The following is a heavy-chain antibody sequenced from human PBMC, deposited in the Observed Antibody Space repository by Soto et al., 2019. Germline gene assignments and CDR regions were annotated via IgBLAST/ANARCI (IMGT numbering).Heavy chain of an antibody. V-gene: IGHV1-18*01. J-gene: IGHJ3*02. Sequence: ASVKVSCKASGYTFTSYGISWVRQAPGQGLEWMGWISAYNGNTNYAQELQGRGTMTTDTSTSTAYMELRSLRSDDTAVYYCARVIPARTYYDFWSGYYALDAFDIWGQGTMVTVSS. D-gene: IGHD3-3*01. CDR3: ARVIPARTYYDFWSGYYALDAFDI. CDR2: ISAYNGNT. CDR1: GYTFTSYG.